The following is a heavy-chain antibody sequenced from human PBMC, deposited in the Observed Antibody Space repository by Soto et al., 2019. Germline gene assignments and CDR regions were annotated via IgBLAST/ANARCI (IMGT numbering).Heavy chain of an antibody. D-gene: IGHD5-12*01. CDR3: ARNRYGGYDFDY. CDR1: SGSITSSNW. V-gene: IGHV4-4*02. Sequence: QVQLQESGPGLVKPSGTLSLTCAVSSGSITSSNWWSWVRQPPGKGLEWIGEVSHTGNTNYIPSLKRRVTISVDKSRTQFSLRLSSVTAADTAVYYCARNRYGGYDFDYWGQGSLVTVSS. CDR2: VSHTGNT. J-gene: IGHJ4*02.